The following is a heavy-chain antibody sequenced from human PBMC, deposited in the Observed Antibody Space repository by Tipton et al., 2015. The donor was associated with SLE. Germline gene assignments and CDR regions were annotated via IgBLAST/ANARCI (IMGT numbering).Heavy chain of an antibody. Sequence: TLSLTCTVSGGSISSGSYYWSWIRQPAGKGLEWIGYIYYSGSTNYNPSLKSRVTISVDTSKNQFSLKLSSVTAADTAVYYCARGVPLTHDAFDIWGQGTMVTVSS. V-gene: IGHV4-61*10. CDR1: GGSISSGSYY. CDR3: ARGVPLTHDAFDI. CDR2: IYYSGST. J-gene: IGHJ3*02.